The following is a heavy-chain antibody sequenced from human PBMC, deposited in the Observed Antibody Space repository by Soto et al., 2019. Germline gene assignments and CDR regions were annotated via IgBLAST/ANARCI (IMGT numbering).Heavy chain of an antibody. D-gene: IGHD5-18*01. Sequence: VQLVESGGDLVQPGGSLRLSCAASGLTFNNYWMSWVRQAPGKGLEWVANIMPDGNEQHYVDSEKGRFIFSRDNAKSSLSLQMNNLRVEDTAVYYCATYRGYSYEYWGEGTLVTVSS. J-gene: IGHJ4*02. CDR2: IMPDGNEQ. V-gene: IGHV3-7*05. CDR1: GLTFNNYW. CDR3: ATYRGYSYEY.